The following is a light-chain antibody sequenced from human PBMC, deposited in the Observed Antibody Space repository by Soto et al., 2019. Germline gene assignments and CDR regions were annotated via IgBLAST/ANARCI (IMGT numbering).Light chain of an antibody. Sequence: EIVLTQSPGTLSLSPGERATLSCRASQSVTSSLAWYQQKPGQAPRPLIYDAFTRATGILDRFSGSGSGTDFTLTISRLEPEDFAVYYCQQYGSPPITFGQGTRLEIK. V-gene: IGKV3-20*01. CDR2: DAF. CDR1: QSVTSS. CDR3: QQYGSPPIT. J-gene: IGKJ5*01.